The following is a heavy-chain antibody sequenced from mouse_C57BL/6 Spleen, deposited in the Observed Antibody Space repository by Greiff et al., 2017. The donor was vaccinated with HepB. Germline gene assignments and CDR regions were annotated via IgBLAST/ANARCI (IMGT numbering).Heavy chain of an antibody. J-gene: IGHJ4*01. D-gene: IGHD2-3*01. CDR2: INPNNGGT. V-gene: IGHV1-18*01. CDR3: ARSHDGYGGVYAMDY. Sequence: EVKLVESGPELVKPGASVKIPCKASGYTFTDYNMDWVKQSHGKSLEWIGDINPNNGGTIYNQKFKGKATLTVDKSSSTAYMELRSLTSEDTAVYYCARSHDGYGGVYAMDYWGQGTSVTVSS. CDR1: GYTFTDYN.